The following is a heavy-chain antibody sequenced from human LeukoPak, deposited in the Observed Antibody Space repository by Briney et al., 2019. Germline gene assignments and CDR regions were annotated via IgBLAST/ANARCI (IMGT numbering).Heavy chain of an antibody. CDR2: INHSGGT. D-gene: IGHD4/OR15-4a*01. CDR3: ARRPGRSMVLSYYYYYMDV. Sequence: SETLSLTCAVYGGSFSGYYWSWIRQPPGRGLEWIGEINHSGGTNYNPSLKSRVTISVDTSKNQFSLKLSSVTAADTAVYYCARRPGRSMVLSYYYYYMDVWGKGTTVTVSS. V-gene: IGHV4-34*01. J-gene: IGHJ6*03. CDR1: GGSFSGYY.